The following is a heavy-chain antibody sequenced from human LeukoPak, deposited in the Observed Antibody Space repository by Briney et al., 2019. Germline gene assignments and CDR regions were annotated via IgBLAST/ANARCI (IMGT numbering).Heavy chain of an antibody. J-gene: IGHJ4*02. CDR1: GFTFSTYW. CDR3: GSLTVVAKDH. D-gene: IGHD3-22*01. CDR2: INSDGSST. Sequence: PGGSLRLSCAASGFTFSTYWMHWVRQAPGKGLVGVAQINSDGSSTSYADSAKGRFTISRDNAKNTLYLQMINLRAEDTAVYYCGSLTVVAKDHWGQGTLVTVSS. V-gene: IGHV3-74*01.